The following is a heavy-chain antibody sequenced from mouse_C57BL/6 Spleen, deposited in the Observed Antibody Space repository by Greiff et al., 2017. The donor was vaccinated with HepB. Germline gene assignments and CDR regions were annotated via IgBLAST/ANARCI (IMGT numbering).Heavy chain of an antibody. CDR3: ARSANPGTWFAY. CDR1: GYTFTSYW. J-gene: IGHJ3*01. CDR2: IHPNSGST. Sequence: QVQLKQPGAELVKPGASVKLSCKASGYTFTSYWMHWVKQRPGQGLEWIGMIHPNSGSTNYNEKFKSKATLTVDKSSSTAYMQLSSLTSEDSAVYYCARSANPGTWFAYWGQGTLVTVSA. V-gene: IGHV1-64*01.